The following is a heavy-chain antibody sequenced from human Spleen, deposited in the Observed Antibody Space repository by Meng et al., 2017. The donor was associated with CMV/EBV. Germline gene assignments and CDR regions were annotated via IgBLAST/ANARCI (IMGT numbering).Heavy chain of an antibody. Sequence: GESLKISCAASGFTFSRYDMSWVRQGPGNGLEWVSLITGRGSSTYYADSVKGRFTISRDNSKNTLYLQMNSLRAEDTAVYYCAKTLTVVTPNDAFDIWGQGTMVTVSS. CDR3: AKTLTVVTPNDAFDI. V-gene: IGHV3-23*01. D-gene: IGHD4-23*01. CDR1: GFTFSRYD. CDR2: ITGRGSST. J-gene: IGHJ3*02.